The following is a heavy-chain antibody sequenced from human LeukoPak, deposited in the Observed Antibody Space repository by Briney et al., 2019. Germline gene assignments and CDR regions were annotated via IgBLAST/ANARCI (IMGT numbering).Heavy chain of an antibody. Sequence: TGESLRLSCAASGFTFSGYSIHWVRQTPGKGLEWVSSISGGGAYIYYADSMRGRFTISRDNAKNSLYLQMNSLRVEDTAVYYCARGQRGSGSSLWYFDHWGRGILVSVSA. J-gene: IGHJ2*01. V-gene: IGHV3-21*01. CDR2: ISGGGAYI. CDR3: ARGQRGSGSSLWYFDH. CDR1: GFTFSGYS. D-gene: IGHD6-6*01.